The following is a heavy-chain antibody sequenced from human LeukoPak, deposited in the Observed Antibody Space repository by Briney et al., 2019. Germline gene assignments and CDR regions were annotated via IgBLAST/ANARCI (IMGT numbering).Heavy chain of an antibody. CDR3: AKDPRPKYYYDSSGYFHWFDP. CDR2: IGIDSGNT. Sequence: GGSLRLSCAASGFTFSDYSMNWVRQAPGKGLEWISYIGIDSGNTNYADSVKGRFTISGDKAKNSLYLQMNSLRAEDTAVYYCAKDPRPKYYYDSSGYFHWFDPWDQGTLVTVSS. CDR1: GFTFSDYS. J-gene: IGHJ5*02. D-gene: IGHD3-22*01. V-gene: IGHV3-48*01.